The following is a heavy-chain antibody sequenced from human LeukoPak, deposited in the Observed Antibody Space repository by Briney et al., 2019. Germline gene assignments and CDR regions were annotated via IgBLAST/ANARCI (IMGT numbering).Heavy chain of an antibody. CDR3: ARDSLHYDYWSGYYSPFDY. CDR1: DYSISTGHY. Sequence: AETLSLTCTVSDYSISTGHYWGWIRQPPGKGLEWIGSVSRSGSTYYNPSLKSRVTISIDRSKSQFSLKLTSVTAADTAVYYCARDSLHYDYWSGYYSPFDYWGQGTLVTVSS. D-gene: IGHD3-3*01. J-gene: IGHJ4*02. V-gene: IGHV4-38-2*02. CDR2: VSRSGST.